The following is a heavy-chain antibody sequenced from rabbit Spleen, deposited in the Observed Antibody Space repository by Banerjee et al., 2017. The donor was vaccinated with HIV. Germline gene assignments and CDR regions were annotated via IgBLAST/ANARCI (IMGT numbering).Heavy chain of an antibody. CDR1: GFTLSSYY. CDR2: IDPVFGIT. D-gene: IGHD8-1*01. J-gene: IGHJ3*01. V-gene: IGHV1S7*01. CDR3: ARDGAGGTYFAL. Sequence: QSLEESGGGLVQPEGSLKLSCTASGFTLSSYYMNWVRQAPGKGLEWIGYIDPVFGITYYANWVSGRFSISRENAQNTVFLQMTSLTAADTATYFCARDGAGGTYFALWGQGTLVTVS.